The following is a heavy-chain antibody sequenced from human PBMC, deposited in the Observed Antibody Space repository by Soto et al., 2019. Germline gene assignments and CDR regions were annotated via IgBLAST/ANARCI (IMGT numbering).Heavy chain of an antibody. Sequence: SETMSLTCAVYGGSFSGYYWSWIREPPGKGLEWIGEINHSGSTNYNPSLKSRVTISVDTSKNQFSLKRSSVTAADTAVYYCARIPRASSSGLDYWGQGTLVTVSS. CDR1: GGSFSGYY. J-gene: IGHJ4*02. D-gene: IGHD6-19*01. CDR3: ARIPRASSSGLDY. CDR2: INHSGST. V-gene: IGHV4-34*01.